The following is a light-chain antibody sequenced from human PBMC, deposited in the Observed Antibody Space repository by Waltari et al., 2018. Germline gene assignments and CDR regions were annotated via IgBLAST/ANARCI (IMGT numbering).Light chain of an antibody. CDR1: QSVSSY. Sequence: EIVLTQSPATRSLSPGERATLSCRASQSVSSYLAWYQQKPGQAPRLLIYDSSTRPTGIPARFSGSGSGTDFTLTISSLEPEDFAVYYCQLRTNWPSYTFGRGTKLEIK. CDR2: DSS. J-gene: IGKJ2*01. CDR3: QLRTNWPSYT. V-gene: IGKV3-11*01.